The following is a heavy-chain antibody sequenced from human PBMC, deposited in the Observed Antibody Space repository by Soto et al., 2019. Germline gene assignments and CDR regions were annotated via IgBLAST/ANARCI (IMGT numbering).Heavy chain of an antibody. CDR1: AYSISSGYY. D-gene: IGHD3-3*01. V-gene: IGHV4-38-2*01. CDR3: ACYDFWPGVGWGGCYYFDY. Sequence: SETLSLTCAVSAYSISSGYYWGWIRQPPGKGLEWIGSIYHSGSTYYNPSLKSRVTISVDTSKKQFSLKMSSVTAADTAVYYCACYDFWPGVGWGGCYYFDYWGQGTLVTVSS. CDR2: IYHSGST. J-gene: IGHJ4*02.